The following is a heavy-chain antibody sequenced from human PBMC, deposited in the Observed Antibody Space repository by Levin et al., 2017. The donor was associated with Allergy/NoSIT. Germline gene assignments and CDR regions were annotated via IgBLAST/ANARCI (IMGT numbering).Heavy chain of an antibody. V-gene: IGHV4-30-2*01. Sequence: LRLSCAVSGGSINSRDNSWSWIRQPPGKGLEWIGYIYRSGSAYYNPSLESRVTISVDRSKNQFFLKLSSVTAADTAVYFCATAGDYRSYALDVWGQGTTVTVSS. CDR2: IYRSGSA. CDR3: ATAGDYRSYALDV. CDR1: GGSINSRDNS. D-gene: IGHD4-11*01. J-gene: IGHJ6*02.